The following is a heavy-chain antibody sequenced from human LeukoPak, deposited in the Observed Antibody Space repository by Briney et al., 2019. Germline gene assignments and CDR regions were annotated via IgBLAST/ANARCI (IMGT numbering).Heavy chain of an antibody. J-gene: IGHJ4*02. V-gene: IGHV4-4*07. CDR2: IYTSGST. D-gene: IGHD3-22*01. CDR1: GGSISSYY. Sequence: SETLSLTCTVSGGSISSYYWSWIRQPPGKGLEWIGRIYTSGSTNYNPSLKSRVTMSVDTSKNQLSLKLSSVTAADTAVYYCARSRSHDSSGYYRIGAGYYFDYWGQGTLVTVSS. CDR3: ARSRSHDSSGYYRIGAGYYFDY.